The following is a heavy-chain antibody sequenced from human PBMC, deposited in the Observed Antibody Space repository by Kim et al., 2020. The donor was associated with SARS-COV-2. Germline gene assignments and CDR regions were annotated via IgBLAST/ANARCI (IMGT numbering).Heavy chain of an antibody. CDR3: ARALEGGVDY. D-gene: IGHD3-16*01. Sequence: SETLSLTCTVSGGSISSSSYYWGWIRQPPGKGLEWIGSIYYSGSTYYNPSLKSRVTISVDTSKNQFSLKLSSVTAADTAVYYCARALEGGVDYWGQGTLVTVSS. CDR1: GGSISSSSYY. J-gene: IGHJ4*02. CDR2: IYYSGST. V-gene: IGHV4-39*01.